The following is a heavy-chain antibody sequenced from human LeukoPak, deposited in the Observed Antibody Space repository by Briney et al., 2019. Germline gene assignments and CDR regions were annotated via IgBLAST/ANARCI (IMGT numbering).Heavy chain of an antibody. CDR2: IKEDGSEI. CDR3: VRGIEY. J-gene: IGHJ4*02. CDR1: GFTFSSYW. V-gene: IGHV3-7*01. Sequence: GGFLRLSCAASGFTFSSYWMNWVRQAPGKGLEWVANIKEDGSEIYYVDSVKGRFTISRDNAKNSLFLQMNSLRAEDTAVYYCVRGIEYWGQGTLVTVSS.